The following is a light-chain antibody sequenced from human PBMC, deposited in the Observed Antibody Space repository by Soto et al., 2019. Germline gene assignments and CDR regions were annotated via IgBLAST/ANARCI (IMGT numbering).Light chain of an antibody. CDR3: HQYDSWT. J-gene: IGKJ1*01. Sequence: ELVVTQSPATLSVSPGERATLSCRARKIFNSISLDWYQQKPGQDLRLLISGASDRATGIQDRFSGSGSGTDFTLTIRRLEPDDFAVYYCHQYDSWTFGQGTKVDI. CDR1: KIFNSIS. V-gene: IGKV3-20*01. CDR2: GAS.